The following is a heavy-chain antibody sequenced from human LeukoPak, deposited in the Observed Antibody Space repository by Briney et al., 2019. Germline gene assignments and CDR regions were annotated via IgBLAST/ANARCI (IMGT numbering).Heavy chain of an antibody. J-gene: IGHJ6*03. Sequence: GGSLRLSCTASGFTFSSYAMSWVRQAPGKGLEWVSAISGGGGSTYYADSVKGRFTISGDNSKNTLYLQMNSLRAEDTAVYYCAKAAATVTTYYYYYYYMDVWGKGTTVTVSS. CDR1: GFTFSSYA. V-gene: IGHV3-23*01. D-gene: IGHD4-17*01. CDR3: AKAAATVTTYYYYYYYMDV. CDR2: ISGGGGST.